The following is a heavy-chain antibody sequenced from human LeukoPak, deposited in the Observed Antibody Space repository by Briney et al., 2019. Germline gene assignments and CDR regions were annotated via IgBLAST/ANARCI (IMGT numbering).Heavy chain of an antibody. CDR2: ISYNSGTI. Sequence: GRSLRLSCAAFGFTFDDYAMHWVRQAPGKGLEWVSGISYNSGTIGYADSVKGRFTISRDNAKNSLYLQMNSLRAGDMALYYCAKATSDRSGYYYGSTFDTWGQGTMVTVSS. D-gene: IGHD3-22*01. CDR3: AKATSDRSGYYYGSTFDT. J-gene: IGHJ3*02. CDR1: GFTFDDYA. V-gene: IGHV3-9*03.